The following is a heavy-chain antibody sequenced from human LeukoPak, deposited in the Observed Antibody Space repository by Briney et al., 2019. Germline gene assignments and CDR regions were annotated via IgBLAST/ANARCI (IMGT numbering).Heavy chain of an antibody. CDR1: GGSISSYY. J-gene: IGHJ4*02. CDR3: ARGGIVTATLVY. CDR2: IYYSGST. Sequence: SETLSLTCTVSGGSISSYYWSWIRQPPGKGLEWIGYIYYSGSTNYNPSLKSRVTISVDTSKNQFSLKLSSVTAADTAAYYCARGGIVTATLVYWGQGTLVTVSS. V-gene: IGHV4-59*12. D-gene: IGHD2-21*02.